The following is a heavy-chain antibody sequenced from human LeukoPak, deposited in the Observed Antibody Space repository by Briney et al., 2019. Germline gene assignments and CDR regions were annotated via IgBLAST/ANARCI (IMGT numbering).Heavy chain of an antibody. CDR2: IIPIFGTA. CDR1: GGTFSSYA. Sequence: SVKVSCKASGGTFSSYAISWVRQAPGQGLEWMGGIIPIFGTANYAQKFQGRVTITADESTSTAYMELSSLRSEDTAVYYCARRHSGEEAFDIWGQGTMVTVSS. D-gene: IGHD2-15*01. V-gene: IGHV1-69*13. J-gene: IGHJ3*02. CDR3: ARRHSGEEAFDI.